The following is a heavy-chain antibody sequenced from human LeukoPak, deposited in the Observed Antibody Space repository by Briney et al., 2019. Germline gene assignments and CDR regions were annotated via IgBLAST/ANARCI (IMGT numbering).Heavy chain of an antibody. CDR2: ISWNSGSI. Sequence: PGGSLRLSRAASGFTFDDYAMHWVRQAPGKDLEWVSGISWNSGSIGYADSVKGRFTISRDNAKNSLYLQMNSLRAEDTALYYCAKDKSGGWYDYFDYWGQGTLVTVSS. J-gene: IGHJ4*02. D-gene: IGHD6-19*01. V-gene: IGHV3-9*01. CDR1: GFTFDDYA. CDR3: AKDKSGGWYDYFDY.